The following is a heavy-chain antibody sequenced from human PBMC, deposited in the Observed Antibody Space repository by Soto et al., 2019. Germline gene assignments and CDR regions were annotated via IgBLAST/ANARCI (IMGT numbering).Heavy chain of an antibody. CDR1: GYTFTNYG. CDR2: ISGYNGNT. V-gene: IGHV1-18*01. D-gene: IGHD6-25*01. J-gene: IGHJ4*02. CDR3: ARDLDQRPSLFDF. Sequence: QIQLVQSGGEVKKPGASVTVSCKASGYTFTNYGISWLRQAPGQGPEWMGWISGYNGNTNYAQDLQGRVTVTADTXTSTVYMELRSLRSDDTAMYYCARDLDQRPSLFDFWGQGTLVTVSS.